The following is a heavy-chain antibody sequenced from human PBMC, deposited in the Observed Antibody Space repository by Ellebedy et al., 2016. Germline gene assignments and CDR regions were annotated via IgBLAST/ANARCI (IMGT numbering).Heavy chain of an antibody. CDR3: ARDPSYGSSWYRYFDY. D-gene: IGHD6-13*01. J-gene: IGHJ4*02. V-gene: IGHV3-48*04. CDR1: GFTLSNYA. CDR2: ISSSSSVI. Sequence: GGSLRLSCAASGFTLSNYAMNWVRQAPGKGLEWVPYISSSSSVIYYADSVKGRFTISRDNAKNSLYLQMNSLRAEDTAVYYCARDPSYGSSWYRYFDYWGQGTLVTVSS.